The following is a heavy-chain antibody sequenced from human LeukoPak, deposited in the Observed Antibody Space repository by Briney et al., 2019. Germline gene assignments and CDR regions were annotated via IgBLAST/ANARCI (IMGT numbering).Heavy chain of an antibody. Sequence: PSQTLSLTCAVSGGSISSGGYSWSWIRQPAGKGLEWIGRIYTSGSTNYNPSLKSRVTMSVDTSKNQFSLKLSSVTAADTAVYYCARDITMVRGAHDAFDIWGQGTMVTVSS. J-gene: IGHJ3*02. V-gene: IGHV4-61*02. D-gene: IGHD3-10*01. CDR3: ARDITMVRGAHDAFDI. CDR2: IYTSGST. CDR1: GGSISSGGYS.